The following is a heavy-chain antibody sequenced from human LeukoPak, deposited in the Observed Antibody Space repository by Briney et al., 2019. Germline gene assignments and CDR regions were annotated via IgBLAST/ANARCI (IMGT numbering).Heavy chain of an antibody. CDR1: GFTFSSYA. CDR2: ISYDGSNK. D-gene: IGHD3-3*01. V-gene: IGHV3-30-3*01. J-gene: IGHJ4*02. Sequence: GRTLRLSCAASGFTFSSYAIHWVRQAPGKGLEWVAVISYDGSNKYYADSVKGRFTVSRDNSKNTVFLQMNSLRAEDTAVYYCARCPFFGVVIGPLRGFEYWGQGTLVTVSS. CDR3: ARCPFFGVVIGPLRGFEY.